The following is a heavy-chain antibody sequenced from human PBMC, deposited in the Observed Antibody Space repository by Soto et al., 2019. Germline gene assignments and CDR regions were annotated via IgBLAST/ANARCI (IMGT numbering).Heavy chain of an antibody. V-gene: IGHV3-23*01. Sequence: GGSLRLSCAASGFTFSSYAMSWVRQAPGKGLEWVSAISGSGGSTYYADSVKGRFTISRDNSKNTLYLQMNSLRAEDTAVYYCAKDRLRSKPPYSGYDNNWFDPWGQGTLVTVSS. J-gene: IGHJ5*02. CDR1: GFTFSSYA. D-gene: IGHD5-12*01. CDR3: AKDRLRSKPPYSGYDNNWFDP. CDR2: ISGSGGST.